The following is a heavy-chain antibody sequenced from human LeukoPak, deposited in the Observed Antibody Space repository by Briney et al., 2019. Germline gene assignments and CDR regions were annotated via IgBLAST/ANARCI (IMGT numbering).Heavy chain of an antibody. Sequence: PSQTLSLTCTVSGXSISSGSYHWSWIRQHPGKGLEWIGYIYYSGSTYYNSSLKSRVTISVDTSKNQFSLKLSSVTAADTAVYYCARCHYGSGTYAHGFDIWGQGTMVTVSS. CDR1: GXSISSGSYH. CDR2: IYYSGST. V-gene: IGHV4-31*03. J-gene: IGHJ3*02. CDR3: ARCHYGSGTYAHGFDI. D-gene: IGHD3-10*01.